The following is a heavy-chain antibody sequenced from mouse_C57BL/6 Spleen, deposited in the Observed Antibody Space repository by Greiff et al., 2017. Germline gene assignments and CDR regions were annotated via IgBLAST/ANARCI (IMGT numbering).Heavy chain of an antibody. D-gene: IGHD6-5*01. CDR2: IDPSDSYT. CDR1: GYTFTSYW. Sequence: QVQLQQPGAELVRPGTSVKLSCKASGYTFTSYWMHWVKQRPGQGLEWIGVIDPSDSYTTYNQKFKGKATLTVDTSSSTAYMQLSSLTSEESAVYYCARGYADYWGQGTTLTVSS. V-gene: IGHV1-59*01. J-gene: IGHJ2*01. CDR3: ARGYADY.